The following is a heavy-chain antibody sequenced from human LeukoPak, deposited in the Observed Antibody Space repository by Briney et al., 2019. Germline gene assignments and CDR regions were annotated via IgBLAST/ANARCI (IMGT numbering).Heavy chain of an antibody. CDR1: GGSFSGYY. Sequence: SETLSLTCAVYGGSFSGYYWSWIRQPPGKGLEWIGYIYYSGSTNYNPSHKSRVTISVDTSKNQFSLKLSSVTAADTAVYYCAREGSYSGYFQHWGQGTLVTVSS. CDR3: AREGSYSGYFQH. D-gene: IGHD1-26*01. V-gene: IGHV4-59*01. J-gene: IGHJ1*01. CDR2: IYYSGST.